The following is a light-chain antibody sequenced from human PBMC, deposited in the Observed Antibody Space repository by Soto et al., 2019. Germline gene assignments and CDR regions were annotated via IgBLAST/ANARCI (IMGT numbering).Light chain of an antibody. CDR3: QQYNSYSYT. CDR1: QSISYW. V-gene: IGKV1-5*01. Sequence: DIQMTQSPSTLSASVGERLTITCRASQSISYWLAWYQQKPGKAPKLLIYDASSLESGVPSRFSGSGSGTEFTLTISSLQPDDFATYYCQQYNSYSYTFGQGTKLEIK. CDR2: DAS. J-gene: IGKJ2*01.